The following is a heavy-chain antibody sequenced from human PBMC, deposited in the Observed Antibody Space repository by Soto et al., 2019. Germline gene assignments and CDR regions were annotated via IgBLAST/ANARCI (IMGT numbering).Heavy chain of an antibody. CDR1: GGSFSGYY. V-gene: IGHV4-34*01. Sequence: SETLSLTCAVYGGSFSGYYWSWIRQPPGKGLEWIGEINHSGSTNYNPSLKSRVTISVDTSKNQFSLKLSSVTAADTAVYYCARGITRGYSGYDRFDYWGQGTLVTVSS. CDR3: ARGITRGYSGYDRFDY. D-gene: IGHD5-12*01. J-gene: IGHJ4*02. CDR2: INHSGST.